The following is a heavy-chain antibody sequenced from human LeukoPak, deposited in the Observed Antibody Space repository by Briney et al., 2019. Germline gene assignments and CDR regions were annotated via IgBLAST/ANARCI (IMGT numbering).Heavy chain of an antibody. CDR2: ISSSSSYM. CDR3: ARDPTAGGLFDS. CDR1: GFTLSSYA. J-gene: IGHJ5*01. Sequence: GGSLRLSCAASGFTLSSYAMSWVRQAPGKGLEWVSSISSSSSYMYYADSVKGRFTISRDNAKNSLSLQMNSLRAEDTAVYYCARDPTAGGLFDSWGQGTLVTVSS. V-gene: IGHV3-21*01. D-gene: IGHD6-13*01.